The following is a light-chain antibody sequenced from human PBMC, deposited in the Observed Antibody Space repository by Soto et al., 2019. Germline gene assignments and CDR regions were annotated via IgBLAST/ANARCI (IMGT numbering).Light chain of an antibody. CDR2: EVS. V-gene: IGLV2-14*01. Sequence: QSALTQPASVSGSPRQSITISCTGTSSDVGAYNYVSWYQQHPGKAPKLMIYEVSNRPSGVSDRFSGSKSGNTASLTISGLQAEDEADYYCNSYASTSARVFGGGTKLTVL. CDR1: SSDVGAYNY. J-gene: IGLJ3*02. CDR3: NSYASTSARV.